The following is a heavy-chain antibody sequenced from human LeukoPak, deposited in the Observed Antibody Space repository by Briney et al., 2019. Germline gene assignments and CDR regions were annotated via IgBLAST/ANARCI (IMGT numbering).Heavy chain of an antibody. Sequence: GGSLSLSCAVSGFIFSNYAMSWVRQAPGKGLEWVSAISGSGGRTYYADSVKGRFTISRDNSMDTLYLQMNSLRADDAAVYYCAKGARWELPLDYWGQGTLVTVSS. V-gene: IGHV3-23*01. D-gene: IGHD1-26*01. CDR2: ISGSGGRT. J-gene: IGHJ4*02. CDR1: GFIFSNYA. CDR3: AKGARWELPLDY.